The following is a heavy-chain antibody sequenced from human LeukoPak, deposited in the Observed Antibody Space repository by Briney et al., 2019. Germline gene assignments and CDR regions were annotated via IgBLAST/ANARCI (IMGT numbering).Heavy chain of an antibody. V-gene: IGHV4-39*07. D-gene: IGHD3-10*01. CDR2: IYYSGST. CDR1: GGSISSSNYY. CDR3: ARRKYYGSGSYPPGPLNWFDP. J-gene: IGHJ5*02. Sequence: SETLSLTCTVSGGSISSSNYYWGWIRQPPGKGLEWIGSIYYSGSTYYNPSLKSRVTISVDTSKNQFSLKLSSVTAADTAVYYCARRKYYGSGSYPPGPLNWFDPWGQGTLVTVSS.